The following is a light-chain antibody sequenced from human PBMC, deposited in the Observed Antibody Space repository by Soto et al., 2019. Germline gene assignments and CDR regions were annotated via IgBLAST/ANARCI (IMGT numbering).Light chain of an antibody. J-gene: IGLJ2*01. CDR3: NSYAGGLVL. Sequence: QSVLTQPRSVSGSPGQSVTISCTGTNNDVGFYNYVSWYQQQLGKAPKLLIYDVNKRPSGVPPRFSGSKSANTASLTISGLQAADEAEYYCNSYAGGLVLFGGGTKVTVL. CDR2: DVN. CDR1: NNDVGFYNY. V-gene: IGLV2-11*01.